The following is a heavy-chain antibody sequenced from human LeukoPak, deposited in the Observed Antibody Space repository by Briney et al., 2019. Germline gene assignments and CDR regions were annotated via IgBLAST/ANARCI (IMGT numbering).Heavy chain of an antibody. J-gene: IGHJ4*02. Sequence: PGGSLRLSCAASGFIFSNYGMHWVRQAPGKGLEWVAVISYDGSNKYYADSAKGRFTISRDNSKNTLYLQMNSLRAEDTAVYYCAKDTKPRLAAAAPFHWGQGTLVTVSS. CDR1: GFIFSNYG. CDR2: ISYDGSNK. CDR3: AKDTKPRLAAAAPFH. D-gene: IGHD6-13*01. V-gene: IGHV3-30*18.